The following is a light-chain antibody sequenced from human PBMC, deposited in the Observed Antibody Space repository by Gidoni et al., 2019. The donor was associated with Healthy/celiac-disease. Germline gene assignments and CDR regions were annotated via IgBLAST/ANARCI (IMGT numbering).Light chain of an antibody. CDR2: VGTGGIVG. CDR3: GADHGSGSNFLREV. Sequence: QPVLTQPPSASASLGASVTLTCTLSSGYSNYKVDWYQQRPGKGPRFVMRVGTGGIVGSKGDGIPDRFSVLGSGLNRYLTIKNIQEEDESDYHCGADHGSGSNFLREVFGGGTKLTVL. V-gene: IGLV9-49*01. CDR1: SGYSNYK. J-gene: IGLJ3*02.